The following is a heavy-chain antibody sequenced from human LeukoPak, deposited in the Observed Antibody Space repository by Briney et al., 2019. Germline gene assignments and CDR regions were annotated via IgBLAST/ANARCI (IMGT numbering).Heavy chain of an antibody. CDR3: ARDVGEPSNDYVWGSYRYTPWFDP. CDR2: ISSSGSTI. Sequence: GGSLRLSCAASGFTFSDYYMSWIRQAPGKGLEWVSYISSSGSTIYYADSVKGRFTISRDNAKNSLYLQMNSLRAEDTAVYYCARDVGEPSNDYVWGSYRYTPWFDPWGQGTLVTVSS. V-gene: IGHV3-11*01. J-gene: IGHJ5*02. CDR1: GFTFSDYY. D-gene: IGHD3-16*02.